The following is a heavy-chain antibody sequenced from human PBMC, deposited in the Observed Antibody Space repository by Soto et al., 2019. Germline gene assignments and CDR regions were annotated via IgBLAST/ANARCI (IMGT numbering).Heavy chain of an antibody. V-gene: IGHV4-30-2*01. CDR2: IYHSGST. D-gene: IGHD3-22*01. Sequence: PSETLSLTCAVSGGSISSGGYPWSWIRQPPGKGLEWIGYIYHSGSTYYNPSLKSRVTISIDRSKNQFSLKLSSVTAADTAVYYCASGLFLGPFDYWGQGTLVTVSS. CDR3: ASGLFLGPFDY. CDR1: GGSISSGGYP. J-gene: IGHJ4*02.